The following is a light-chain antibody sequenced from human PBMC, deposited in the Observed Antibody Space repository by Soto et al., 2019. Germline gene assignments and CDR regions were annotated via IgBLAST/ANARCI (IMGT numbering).Light chain of an antibody. Sequence: DSQMTQSPSTLSGSVGDRVTITCRASQTISSWLAWYQKKPGKAPKLLIYKASTLKSGVPSRLRGSGYGTELTITISSLQPDDFATYYCQHYNSYPEAFGQGTKVDIK. CDR1: QTISSW. V-gene: IGKV1-5*03. J-gene: IGKJ1*01. CDR2: KAS. CDR3: QHYNSYPEA.